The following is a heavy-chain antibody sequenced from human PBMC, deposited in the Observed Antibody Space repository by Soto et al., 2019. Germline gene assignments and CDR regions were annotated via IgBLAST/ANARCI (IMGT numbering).Heavy chain of an antibody. V-gene: IGHV2-5*02. Sequence: QITLNESGPTVVKPTETLTLTCTFSGFSLTTSGEGVGWVRQAPGKAPEWLALIYWDDDKRYSTSLKSRLTITKDTSKNQVVLTMANVDPADTATYYCAHRVLRAVFGLVTTTAIYFDFWGQGTPVVVSS. CDR1: GFSLTTSGEG. J-gene: IGHJ4*02. D-gene: IGHD3-3*01. CDR3: AHRVLRAVFGLVTTTAIYFDF. CDR2: IYWDDDK.